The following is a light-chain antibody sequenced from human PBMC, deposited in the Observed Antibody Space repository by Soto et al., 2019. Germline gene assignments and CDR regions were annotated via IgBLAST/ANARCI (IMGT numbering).Light chain of an antibody. CDR3: QQYNNWPRT. CDR2: NTY. Sequence: EIVMTQSPATLSVSPGVRATLSCRASQSISNTLAWYQQKPGQAPRLLIYNTYTRASGIPARFSGSGSGTEFTLTITGLQSEDFAVYYCQQYNNWPRTFGPGTKVEIK. V-gene: IGKV3-15*01. CDR1: QSISNT. J-gene: IGKJ1*01.